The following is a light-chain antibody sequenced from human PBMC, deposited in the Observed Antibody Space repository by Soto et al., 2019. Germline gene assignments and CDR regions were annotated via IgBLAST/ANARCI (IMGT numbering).Light chain of an antibody. V-gene: IGLV2-14*02. CDR2: EVS. CDR1: SSDVGSYNL. Sequence: QSVLTQPASVSGSPGQSITISCIGTSSDVGSYNLVSWYQQHPGKAPKLMIYEVSNRPSGVSNRFSGSKSGNTASLTISGLQAEDEADYYCSSYTSSSLYVFGTGTKLTVL. J-gene: IGLJ1*01. CDR3: SSYTSSSLYV.